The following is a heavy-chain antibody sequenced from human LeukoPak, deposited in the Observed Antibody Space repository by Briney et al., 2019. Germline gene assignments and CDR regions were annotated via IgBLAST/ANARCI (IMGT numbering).Heavy chain of an antibody. D-gene: IGHD5-24*01. V-gene: IGHV3-23*01. CDR2: ISGSGAAT. Sequence: PGGSLRLSCAASGITLNNNAMSWVRQAPGKGLEWVSGISGSGAATYYADSVKGRFTISRDNSKNTLYLQMNSLRAEDTAVYYCAKSEWLQSIWYFDLWGRGTLVTVSS. J-gene: IGHJ2*01. CDR1: GITLNNNA. CDR3: AKSEWLQSIWYFDL.